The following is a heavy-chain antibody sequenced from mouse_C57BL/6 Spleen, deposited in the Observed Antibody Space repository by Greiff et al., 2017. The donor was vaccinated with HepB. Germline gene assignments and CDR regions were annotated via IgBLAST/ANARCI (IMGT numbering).Heavy chain of an antibody. CDR1: GFTFSDYG. CDR3: ARNCDYVLRYFDV. D-gene: IGHD2-4*01. Sequence: EVQLVESGGGLVKPGGSLKLSCAASGFTFSDYGMHWVRQAPEKGLEWVAYISSGRSTIYYADTVKGRFTITRDNAKNTLFLQMTSLRSGDTAMYYCARNCDYVLRYFDVWGTGTTVTVSS. CDR2: ISSGRSTI. V-gene: IGHV5-17*01. J-gene: IGHJ1*03.